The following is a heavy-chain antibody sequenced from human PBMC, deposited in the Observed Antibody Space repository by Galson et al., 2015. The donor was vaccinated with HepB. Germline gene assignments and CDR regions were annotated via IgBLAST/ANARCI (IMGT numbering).Heavy chain of an antibody. CDR3: ATGRGISGPNNYCDD. D-gene: IGHD3-10*01. V-gene: IGHV3-15*01. CDR1: GFTFSNTW. CDR2: IRSKAAGGTT. J-gene: IGHJ4*02. Sequence: SLRFSCAASGFTFSNTWMNWVRQVPGKGLEWVGRIRSKAAGGTTDFAAPVKGRFTISRDDSKNMLYLVMNSLKSEDTAVYYCATGRGISGPNNYCDDWGQGTLVTVSS.